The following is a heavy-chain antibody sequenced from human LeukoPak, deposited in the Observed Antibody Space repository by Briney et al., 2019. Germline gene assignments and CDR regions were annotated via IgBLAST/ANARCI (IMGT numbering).Heavy chain of an antibody. CDR1: GGSISSGGYY. J-gene: IGHJ4*02. CDR3: ARDQFPGYYFDY. V-gene: IGHV4-31*03. Sequence: SETLSLTCTVSGGSISSGGYYWSWIRQHPGKGLEWIGYIYYSGSTYYNPSLKSRVTISVDTSKNQFSLKLSSVTAADTAVYYCARDQFPGYYFDYWGQGTLVPVSS. CDR2: IYYSGST.